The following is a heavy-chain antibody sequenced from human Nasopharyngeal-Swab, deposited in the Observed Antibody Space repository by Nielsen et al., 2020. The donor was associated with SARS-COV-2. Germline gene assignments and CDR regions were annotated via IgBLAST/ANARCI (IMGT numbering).Heavy chain of an antibody. CDR3: ARDHIAVAGTGLDY. J-gene: IGHJ4*02. CDR2: INPNSGGT. D-gene: IGHD6-19*01. Sequence: ASVKVSCKASGDTFTGYYMHWVRQAPGQGVEWMGWINPNSGGTNYAQKFQGRVTMTRDTSISTAYMELSRLRSDDTAVYYCARDHIAVAGTGLDYWGQGTLVTVSS. V-gene: IGHV1-2*02. CDR1: GDTFTGYY.